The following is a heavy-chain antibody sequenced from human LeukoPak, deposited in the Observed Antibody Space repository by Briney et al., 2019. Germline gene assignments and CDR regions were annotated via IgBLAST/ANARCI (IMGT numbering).Heavy chain of an antibody. CDR2: IYYSGST. D-gene: IGHD6-13*01. Sequence: SQTLSLTCTVSGGSISSGGYYWSWIRKHPGKGLEWIGYIYYSGSTYYNPSLKSRVTISVDTSKNQFSLKLSSVTAADTAVYYCARAGIAAAGIVYYYYGMDVWGQGTTVTVSS. J-gene: IGHJ6*02. CDR1: GGSISSGGYY. CDR3: ARAGIAAAGIVYYYYGMDV. V-gene: IGHV4-31*03.